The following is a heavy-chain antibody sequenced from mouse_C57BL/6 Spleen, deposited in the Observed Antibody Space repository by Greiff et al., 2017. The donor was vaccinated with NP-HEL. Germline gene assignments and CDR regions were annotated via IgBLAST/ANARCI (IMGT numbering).Heavy chain of an antibody. J-gene: IGHJ2*01. CDR1: GYSITSGYD. CDR2: ISYSGST. CDR3: ARDGGGSFYFDY. V-gene: IGHV3-1*01. Sequence: DVKLVESGPGMVKPSQSLSLTCTVTGYSITSGYDWHWIRHFPGNKLEWMGYISYSGSTNYIPSLKSRISITHDTSKNHFFLKLNSVTTEDTATYYCARDGGGSFYFDYWGQGTTLTVSS. D-gene: IGHD1-1*01.